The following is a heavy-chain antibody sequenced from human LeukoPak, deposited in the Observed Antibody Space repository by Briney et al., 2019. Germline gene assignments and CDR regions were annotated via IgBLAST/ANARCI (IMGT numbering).Heavy chain of an antibody. Sequence: GGSLRLSCAASGFTFSSYAMSWVRQAPGKGLEWVSSISSSSSYIYYADSVKGRFTISRDNAKNSLYLQMNSLRVEDTAVYYCARSDGSGSQHDAFDIWGQGTMVTVSS. CDR1: GFTFSSYA. D-gene: IGHD3-10*01. V-gene: IGHV3-21*01. CDR2: ISSSSSYI. J-gene: IGHJ3*02. CDR3: ARSDGSGSQHDAFDI.